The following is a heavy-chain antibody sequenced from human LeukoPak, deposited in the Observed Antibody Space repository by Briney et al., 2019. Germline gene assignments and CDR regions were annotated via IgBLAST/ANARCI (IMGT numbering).Heavy chain of an antibody. J-gene: IGHJ4*02. V-gene: IGHV3-7*01. CDR2: IKQDGSEK. Sequence: GGSLRLSCAASGFTFSNAWMSWVRQAPGKGLEGVANIKQDGSEKYYVDSVKGRFTISRDNAKNSLYLQMNSLRAEDTAVSYCARAYYDFWSGYYLNFDYWGQGTLVTVSS. D-gene: IGHD3-3*01. CDR1: GFTFSNAW. CDR3: ARAYYDFWSGYYLNFDY.